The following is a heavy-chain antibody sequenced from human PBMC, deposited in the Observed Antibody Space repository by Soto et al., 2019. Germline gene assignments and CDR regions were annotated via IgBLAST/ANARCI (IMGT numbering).Heavy chain of an antibody. J-gene: IGHJ6*02. D-gene: IGHD6-13*01. V-gene: IGHV5-51*01. CDR2: IYPGDSDT. Sequence: ESLKTSFKGSGYSFASYWITWVRQITGKGLEWMGIIYPGDSDTRYSPSFQGPVTISADKSIRTAYLQWSSLKASDTAMYYWARQGSSSINDYYGMDVWGQGTTVTVSS. CDR1: GYSFASYW. CDR3: ARQGSSSINDYYGMDV.